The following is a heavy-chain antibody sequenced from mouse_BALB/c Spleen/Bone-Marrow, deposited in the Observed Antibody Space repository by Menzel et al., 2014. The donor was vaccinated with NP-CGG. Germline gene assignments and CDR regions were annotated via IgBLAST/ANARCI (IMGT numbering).Heavy chain of an antibody. Sequence: EVMLVESGGGLVQPKGSLKLSCAASGFTFNTYAMNWVRRAPGKGLEWVARIRSKSNNYATYYADSVKDRFTISRDDSQSMLYLQMNNWKTEDTAMYYCVSHGSWFAYWGQGTLVTVSA. CDR1: GFTFNTYA. J-gene: IGHJ3*01. V-gene: IGHV10-1*02. CDR3: VSHGSWFAY. CDR2: IRSKSNNYAT.